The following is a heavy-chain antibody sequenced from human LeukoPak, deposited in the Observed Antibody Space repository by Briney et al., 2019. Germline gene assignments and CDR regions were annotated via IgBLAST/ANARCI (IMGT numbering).Heavy chain of an antibody. D-gene: IGHD3-10*01. CDR3: ARVGSMVRGVIGDYNWFDP. Sequence: TXQXLXGMXWXXXXSGNTGYAQKFQGRVTMTRNTSISTAYMELSSLRSEDTAVYYCARVGSMVRGVIGDYNWFDPWGQGTLVTVSS. V-gene: IGHV1-8*01. CDR2: XXXXSGNT. J-gene: IGHJ5*02.